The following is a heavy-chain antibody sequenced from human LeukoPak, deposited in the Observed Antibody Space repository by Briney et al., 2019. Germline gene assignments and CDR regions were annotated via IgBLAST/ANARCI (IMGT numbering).Heavy chain of an antibody. CDR3: ARAVAADGGMDV. J-gene: IGHJ6*02. V-gene: IGHV3-33*01. CDR2: IWYDGSNK. CDR1: GFTFSSYV. D-gene: IGHD2-15*01. Sequence: PGRSLRLSCAASGFTFSSYVMHWVRQAPGKGLEWVAVIWYDGSNKYYADSVKGRFTISRDNSKNTLYLQMNSLRAEDTAVYYCARAVAADGGMDVWGQGTTVTVSS.